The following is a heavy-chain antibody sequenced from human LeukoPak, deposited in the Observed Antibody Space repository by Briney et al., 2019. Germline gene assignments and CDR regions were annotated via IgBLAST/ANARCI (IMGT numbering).Heavy chain of an antibody. CDR1: GYTFTSYG. CDR2: ISAYNGNT. CDR3: ARGDGILTGFPPDAFDI. V-gene: IGHV1-18*01. Sequence: GASVKVSCKASGYTFTSYGISWVRQAPGQGLEWMGWISAYNGNTNYAQKLQGRVTMTTDTSTSTAYMELRSLRSDDTAVYYCARGDGILTGFPPDAFDIWGQGTMVTVSS. D-gene: IGHD3-9*01. J-gene: IGHJ3*02.